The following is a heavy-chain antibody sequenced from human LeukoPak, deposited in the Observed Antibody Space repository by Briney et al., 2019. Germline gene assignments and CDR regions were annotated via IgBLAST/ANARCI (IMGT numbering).Heavy chain of an antibody. J-gene: IGHJ4*02. V-gene: IGHV3-23*01. CDR2: INGRGTNT. D-gene: IGHD2-15*01. CDR1: GFTVSGNY. CDR3: ARYCSGGGCYSGFDF. Sequence: GGSLRLSCAASGFTVSGNYMSWVRRAPGKGLEWVSTINGRGTNTYYADSVKGRFTISRDNSKNTLFLQMNSLRADDTAVYYCARYCSGGGCYSGFDFWGQGTLVTVSS.